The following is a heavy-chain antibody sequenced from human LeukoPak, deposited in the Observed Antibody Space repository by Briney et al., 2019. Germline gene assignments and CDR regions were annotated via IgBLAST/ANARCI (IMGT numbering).Heavy chain of an antibody. D-gene: IGHD3-22*01. CDR3: ARDNGPLNYYDTSGPIDH. Sequence: GGSLRLSCVASGFTFSSYAMHWVRQAPGKGLEWVAVISYDGSKKYYADSVKGRFTISRGNSKNTLYLQMNSLRAEHTAVYSGARDNGPLNYYDTSGPIDHWGQGTLVTGSS. CDR2: ISYDGSKK. J-gene: IGHJ4*02. CDR1: GFTFSSYA. V-gene: IGHV3-30*04.